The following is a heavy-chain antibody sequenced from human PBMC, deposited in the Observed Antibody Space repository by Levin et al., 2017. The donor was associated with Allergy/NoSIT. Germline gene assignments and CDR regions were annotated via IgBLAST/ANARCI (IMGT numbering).Heavy chain of an antibody. Sequence: KSGGSLRLSCAASGFTFSTYSMDWVRQAPGKGLEWVSSISRSSSYIYYADSVKGRFTISRDNAKNSLYLQMNNLRAEDTAVYYCARDGDSDAFDIWGQGTMVTVSS. J-gene: IGHJ3*02. CDR1: GFTFSTYS. V-gene: IGHV3-21*01. CDR3: ARDGDSDAFDI. D-gene: IGHD2-21*01. CDR2: ISRSSSYI.